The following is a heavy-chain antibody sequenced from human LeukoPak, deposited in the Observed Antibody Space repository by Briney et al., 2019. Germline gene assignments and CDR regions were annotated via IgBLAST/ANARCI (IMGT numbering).Heavy chain of an antibody. V-gene: IGHV1-18*01. D-gene: IGHD6-13*01. CDR2: ISAYNGNT. Sequence: ASVKVSCKASGYTFTSYGISWVRQAPGQGLEWMGWISAYNGNTNYAQKLQGRVTMTTDTSTSTAYMELRSLRSDDTAVYYCARDSRIAAADPRFDPWGQGTLVTVSS. J-gene: IGHJ5*02. CDR3: ARDSRIAAADPRFDP. CDR1: GYTFTSYG.